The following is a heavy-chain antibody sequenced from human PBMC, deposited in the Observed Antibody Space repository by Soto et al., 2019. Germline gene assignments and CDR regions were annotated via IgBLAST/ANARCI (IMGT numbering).Heavy chain of an antibody. D-gene: IGHD1-1*01. CDR1: GGSVSGSYYY. CDR3: ATSQKGYNWNYFDH. Sequence: SETLSLTCAVSGGSVSGSYYYWAWLRQSPGKGPGWIGSVFHTGFTSYNPSLESRVSVSVDTSKCQFSLKLSAVTASDTAVYYCATSQKGYNWNYFDHWGQGALVTVSS. J-gene: IGHJ4*02. CDR2: VFHTGFT. V-gene: IGHV4-39*01.